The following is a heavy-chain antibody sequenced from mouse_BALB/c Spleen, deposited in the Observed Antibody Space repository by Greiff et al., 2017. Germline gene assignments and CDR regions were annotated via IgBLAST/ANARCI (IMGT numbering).Heavy chain of an antibody. CDR1: GFDFSRYW. D-gene: IGHD2-14*01. CDR2: INPDSSTI. V-gene: IGHV4-1*02. CDR3: AKYRYGDAGRPNFDY. Sequence: EVQLQQSGGGLVQPGGSLKLSCAASGFDFSRYWMSWVRQAPGKGLEWIGEINPDSSTINYTPSLKDKFIISRDNAKNTLYLQMSKVRSEDTALYYCAKYRYGDAGRPNFDYGGQGTTLTVSS. J-gene: IGHJ2*01.